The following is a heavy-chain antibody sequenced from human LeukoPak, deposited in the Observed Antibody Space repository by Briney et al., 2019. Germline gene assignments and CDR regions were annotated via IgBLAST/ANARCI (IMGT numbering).Heavy chain of an antibody. CDR1: GFTFSSYA. D-gene: IGHD3-16*01. CDR3: ARDSYDYVWGLDY. J-gene: IGHJ4*02. CDR2: ISSNGGST. Sequence: PGGSLRLSCAASGFTFSSYAMHWVRQAPGKGLEYVSAISSNGGSTYYANSVKGRFTISRDNSKNTLYLQMGSLRAEDMAVYYCARDSYDYVWGLDYWGQGTLVTVSS. V-gene: IGHV3-64*01.